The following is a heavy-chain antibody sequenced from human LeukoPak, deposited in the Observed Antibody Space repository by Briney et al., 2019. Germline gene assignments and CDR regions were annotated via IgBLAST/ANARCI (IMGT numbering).Heavy chain of an antibody. CDR3: ASIAAAGTYDY. J-gene: IGHJ4*02. V-gene: IGHV4-59*01. D-gene: IGHD6-13*01. CDR2: IYYSGST. CDR1: GGSISTYF. Sequence: PSETLSLTCTVSGGSISTYFWTWIRQPPGKGLEWIGNIYYSGSTNYRPSLKSRATISVDTSRNQFSLRLSSVTAADTAVYYCASIAAAGTYDYWGQGTLVTVSS.